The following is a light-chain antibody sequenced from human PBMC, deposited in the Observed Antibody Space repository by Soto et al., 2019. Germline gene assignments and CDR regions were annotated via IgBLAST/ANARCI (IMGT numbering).Light chain of an antibody. Sequence: QSVLTQPASVSGSPGQSITISCTGTSSDVGIYNRVSWYQQPPGTAPKLMIYEVSNRPSGVPDRFSGSKSGNTASLTISGLQAEDEADYYCSLYTSSSTIYVFGTGTKVTVL. CDR3: SLYTSSSTIYV. CDR2: EVS. V-gene: IGLV2-18*01. J-gene: IGLJ1*01. CDR1: SSDVGIYNR.